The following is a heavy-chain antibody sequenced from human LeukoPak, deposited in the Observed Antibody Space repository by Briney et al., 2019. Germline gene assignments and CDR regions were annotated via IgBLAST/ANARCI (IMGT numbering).Heavy chain of an antibody. CDR1: GYSISSGYY. J-gene: IGHJ5*02. V-gene: IGHV4-38-2*02. Sequence: SETLSLTCTVSGYSISSGYYWGWIRQPPGKGLEWIGSIYHSGSTYYNPSLKSRVTISVDTSKNQFSLKLSSVTAADTAVYYCARDSGTTGEVKFDPWGQGTLVTVSA. CDR2: IYHSGST. D-gene: IGHD3-10*01. CDR3: ARDSGTTGEVKFDP.